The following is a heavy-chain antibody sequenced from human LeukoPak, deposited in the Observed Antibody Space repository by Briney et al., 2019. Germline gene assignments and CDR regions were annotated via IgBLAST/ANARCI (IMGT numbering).Heavy chain of an antibody. Sequence: ASVKVSCKASGYTFTDYYTHWVRQAPGHGLEWMGWVNPNNGGTNYAQKFQGRVTMTTDTSISTAYMELSSLTSDDTAVYYCARVPGGPARDLNYWGQGSLVTVSS. CDR3: ARVPGGPARDLNY. CDR1: GYTFTDYY. CDR2: VNPNNGGT. V-gene: IGHV1-2*02. J-gene: IGHJ4*02. D-gene: IGHD3-16*01.